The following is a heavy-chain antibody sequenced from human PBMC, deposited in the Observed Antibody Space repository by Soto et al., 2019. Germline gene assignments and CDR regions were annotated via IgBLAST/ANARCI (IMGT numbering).Heavy chain of an antibody. CDR1: GFTVSKYW. D-gene: IGHD3-16*01. V-gene: IGHV3-7*04. J-gene: IGHJ4*02. CDR3: ARGGGNFDQ. CDR2: VKQGGSDK. Sequence: EVQLVESGGGLVQPGGSLRLACAASGFTVSKYWMSWVRQAPGKGLEWVANVKQGGSDKYYADSVKGRFTISRDDVKNSLYLQRNSLRAEDTAVYYWARGGGNFDQWGQGTLVTVSS.